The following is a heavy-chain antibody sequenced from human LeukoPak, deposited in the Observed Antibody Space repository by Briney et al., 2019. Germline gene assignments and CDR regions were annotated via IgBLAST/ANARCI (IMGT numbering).Heavy chain of an antibody. Sequence: GGSLRLSCAASGFTFSSYVMQWVRQAPGKGLEWVALIANDGSNKYYADSVKGRSTISRENSKNTVYLQMNSLRAEDTAVYYCAKDLSKGLLYRRGMYYFDYWGQGTLVTVSS. J-gene: IGHJ4*02. CDR3: AKDLSKGLLYRRGMYYFDY. D-gene: IGHD3-10*01. CDR1: GFTFSSYV. CDR2: IANDGSNK. V-gene: IGHV3-30*18.